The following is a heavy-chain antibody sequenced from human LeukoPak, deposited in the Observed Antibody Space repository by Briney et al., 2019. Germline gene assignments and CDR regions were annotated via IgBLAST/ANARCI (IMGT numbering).Heavy chain of an antibody. Sequence: GGSLRLSCAASGFTFSTYEMNWVRQAPGKGLEWVSYISSGGTTIYYADSVKGRFTISRDNAKNSLYLQMNSLRGEDTAIYYCATDGGRSRSRGFEYWGQGTLVTVSS. J-gene: IGHJ4*02. CDR3: ATDGGRSRSRGFEY. CDR2: ISSGGTTI. D-gene: IGHD3-10*01. CDR1: GFTFSTYE. V-gene: IGHV3-48*03.